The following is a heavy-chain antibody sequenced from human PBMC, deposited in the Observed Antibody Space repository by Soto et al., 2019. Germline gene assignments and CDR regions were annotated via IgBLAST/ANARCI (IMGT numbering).Heavy chain of an antibody. Sequence: EVQLVQSGAEVRKPGESLKISCQASGYSFDNYWIGWVRQMPGKGLEWMAMIYPGDSTIKYSPSSQGQVTISADRSSSTASLQWSSLKASDTAMYYCARHRGDCSTTDCYYLSVYWGQGTLVTVAS. V-gene: IGHV5-51*01. D-gene: IGHD2-2*01. CDR2: IYPGDSTI. J-gene: IGHJ4*02. CDR1: GYSFDNYW. CDR3: ARHRGDCSTTDCYYLSVY.